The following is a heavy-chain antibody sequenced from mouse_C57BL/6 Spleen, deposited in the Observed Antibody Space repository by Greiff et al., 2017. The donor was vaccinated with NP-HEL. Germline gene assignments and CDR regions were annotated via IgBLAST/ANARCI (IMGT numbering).Heavy chain of an antibody. J-gene: IGHJ4*01. CDR1: GYTFTSYW. V-gene: IGHV1-69*01. CDR2: IDPSDSYT. D-gene: IGHD2-10*01. Sequence: QVQLQQSGAELVMPGASVKLSCKASGYTFTSYWMHWVKQRPGQGLEWIGEIDPSDSYTNYNQKFKGKSTLTVDKSSSTAYMQLSSLTSEDSAVYYCARTYYGNLYYAMDYWGQRTSVTVSS. CDR3: ARTYYGNLYYAMDY.